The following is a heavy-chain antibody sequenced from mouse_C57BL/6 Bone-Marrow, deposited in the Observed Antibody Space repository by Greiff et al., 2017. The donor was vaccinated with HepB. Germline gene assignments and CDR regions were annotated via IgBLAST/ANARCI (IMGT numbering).Heavy chain of an antibody. D-gene: IGHD1-1*01. J-gene: IGHJ4*01. CDR1: GYTFTGYW. Sequence: QVQLQQSGAELMKPGASVKLSCKATGYTFTGYWIEWVKQRPGHGLEWIGEILPGSGSTNYNEKFKGKATFTADTSSNTAYMQLSSLTTEDSAIYYCARHRGSGSSYVKYYYAMDYWGQGTSVTVSS. CDR2: ILPGSGST. CDR3: ARHRGSGSSYVKYYYAMDY. V-gene: IGHV1-9*01.